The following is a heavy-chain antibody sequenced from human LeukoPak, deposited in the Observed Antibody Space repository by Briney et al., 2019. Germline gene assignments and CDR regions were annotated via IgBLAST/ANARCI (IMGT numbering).Heavy chain of an antibody. J-gene: IGHJ3*02. CDR2: IYYSGST. D-gene: IGHD4-23*01. CDR1: GGSISSGDYY. CDR3: ARDKTTVVTPEVAFDI. V-gene: IGHV4-30-4*01. Sequence: SETLSLTCTVSGGSISSGDYYWSWFRQPPGKGLGWIGYIYYSGSTYYNPSLKSRVTISVDTSKNQFSLKLSSVTAADTAVYYCARDKTTVVTPEVAFDIWGQGTMVTVSS.